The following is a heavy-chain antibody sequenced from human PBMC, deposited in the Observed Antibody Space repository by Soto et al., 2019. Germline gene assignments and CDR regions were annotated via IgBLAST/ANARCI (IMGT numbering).Heavy chain of an antibody. CDR1: GFTFSSYG. Sequence: QVQLVESGGGVVQPGRSLRLSCAASGFTFSSYGMHWVRQAPGKELEWVAVISYDGSNKYYADSVKGRFTISRDNSKNTLYLQMNSLRAEDTAVYYCAKDRVGATPLRRGYYYYGMDVWGQGTTVTVSS. J-gene: IGHJ6*02. V-gene: IGHV3-30*18. CDR3: AKDRVGATPLRRGYYYYGMDV. D-gene: IGHD1-26*01. CDR2: ISYDGSNK.